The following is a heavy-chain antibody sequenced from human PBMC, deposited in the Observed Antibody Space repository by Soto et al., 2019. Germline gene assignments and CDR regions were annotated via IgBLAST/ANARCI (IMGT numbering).Heavy chain of an antibody. CDR1: GGTFSSYA. Sequence: PVKVSCKASGGTFSSYAISWLRQAPGQGLEWMGGIIPIFGTANYAQKFQGRVTITADESTSTAYMELSSLRSEDTAVYYCAREGGSWRYYGSGTSPHYYYYYGMDVWGQGTTVTVSS. CDR2: IIPIFGTA. J-gene: IGHJ6*02. V-gene: IGHV1-69*13. D-gene: IGHD3-10*01. CDR3: AREGGSWRYYGSGTSPHYYYYYGMDV.